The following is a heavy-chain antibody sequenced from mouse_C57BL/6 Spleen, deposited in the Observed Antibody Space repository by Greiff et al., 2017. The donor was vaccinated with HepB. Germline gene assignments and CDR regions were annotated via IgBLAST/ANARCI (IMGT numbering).Heavy chain of an antibody. V-gene: IGHV6-3*01. J-gene: IGHJ4*01. D-gene: IGHD2-3*01. CDR2: IRLKSDNYAT. CDR3: TAAYYDGYYDYAMDY. Sequence: DVQLQESGGGLVQPGGSMKLSCVASGFTFSNYWMNWVRQSPEKGLEWVAQIRLKSDNYATHYAESVKGRFTISRDDSKSSVYLQMNNLRAEDTGIYYCTAAYYDGYYDYAMDYWGQGTSVTVSS. CDR1: GFTFSNYW.